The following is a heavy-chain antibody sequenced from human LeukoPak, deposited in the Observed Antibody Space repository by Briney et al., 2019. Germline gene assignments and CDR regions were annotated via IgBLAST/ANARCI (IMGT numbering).Heavy chain of an antibody. Sequence: PSETLSLTCTVSGGSLSSSSYYWGWIRQPPGKGLEWFGSIYYSGSTYYNPSLKSRVTISVDTSKNQFSLKLSSVTAADTAVYYCARGDYYDSSGYYLLDYWGQGTLVTVSS. CDR1: GGSLSSSSYY. V-gene: IGHV4-39*01. CDR2: IYYSGST. J-gene: IGHJ4*02. D-gene: IGHD3-22*01. CDR3: ARGDYYDSSGYYLLDY.